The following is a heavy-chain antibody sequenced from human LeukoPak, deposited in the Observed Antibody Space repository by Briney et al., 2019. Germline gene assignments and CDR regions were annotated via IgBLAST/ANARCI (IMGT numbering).Heavy chain of an antibody. V-gene: IGHV4-59*01. CDR1: GGSISGYH. J-gene: IGHJ6*03. CDR2: IYYNGSS. Sequence: PSETLSLTCNVSGGSISGYHWSWIRQPPGKGLEWLGYIYYNGSSNYNPSLKSRVTMSADTSKNQFSLKLSSVTAADTAVYYCARVPRSYYYYYYMDVWGKGTTVTVSS. CDR3: ARVPRSYYYYYYMDV.